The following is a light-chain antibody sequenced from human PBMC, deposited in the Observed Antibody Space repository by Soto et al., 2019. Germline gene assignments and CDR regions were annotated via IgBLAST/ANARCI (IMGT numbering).Light chain of an antibody. CDR2: RNS. Sequence: LTPPPSASGTPGQRVTISCSGNNSNIGSNFVYWYQQFPGTAPKLLIHRNSQRPSGVPDRFSGSKSGTSASLAISGLRSEDDADYYCASWDDSLSGRYVFGSGTKVTVL. CDR1: NSNIGSNF. CDR3: ASWDDSLSGRYV. V-gene: IGLV1-47*01. J-gene: IGLJ1*01.